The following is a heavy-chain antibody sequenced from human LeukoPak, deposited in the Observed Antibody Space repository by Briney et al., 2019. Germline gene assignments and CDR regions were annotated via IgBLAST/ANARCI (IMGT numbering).Heavy chain of an antibody. D-gene: IGHD2-8*01. CDR1: GFTFSSYA. Sequence: GSLRLSCAASGFTFSSYAMHWVRQAPGKGLEWVAVISYDGSNKYYADSVKGRFTISRDNSKNTLYLQMNSLRAEDTAVYYCAKDSAKDMVLMVYAIAWGQGTLVTVSS. CDR2: ISYDGSNK. J-gene: IGHJ5*02. CDR3: AKDSAKDMVLMVYAIA. V-gene: IGHV3-30-3*01.